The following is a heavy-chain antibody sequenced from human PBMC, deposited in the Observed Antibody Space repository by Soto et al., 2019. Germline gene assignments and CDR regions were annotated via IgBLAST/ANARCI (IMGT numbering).Heavy chain of an antibody. J-gene: IGHJ4*02. D-gene: IGHD5-12*01. V-gene: IGHV4-34*01. CDR3: ARGQEGVVATH. CDR2: IKDGGRT. CDR1: GGSLSGYY. Sequence: QVQLQQWGAGLLKPSETLSLNCAVNGGSLSGYYWSWIRQPPGKGLEWIGEIKDGGRTNYSPSLKSRATISSDTSNTQFPLRLYSVTAADTGVDYCARGQEGVVATHWDQGTLVTVSS.